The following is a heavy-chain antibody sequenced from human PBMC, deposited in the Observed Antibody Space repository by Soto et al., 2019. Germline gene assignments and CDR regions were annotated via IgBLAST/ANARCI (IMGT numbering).Heavy chain of an antibody. J-gene: IGHJ4*02. CDR2: IWYDGSNK. Sequence: QVQLVESGGGVVQPGRSLRLSCAASGFTFSSYGMHWVRQAPGKGLEWVAVIWYDGSNKYYADSVKGRFTISRDNSKNTLYLQMNSLRAEDTAVYYCARGVSKQTPYFDYWGQGTLVTVSS. V-gene: IGHV3-33*01. D-gene: IGHD4-4*01. CDR1: GFTFSSYG. CDR3: ARGVSKQTPYFDY.